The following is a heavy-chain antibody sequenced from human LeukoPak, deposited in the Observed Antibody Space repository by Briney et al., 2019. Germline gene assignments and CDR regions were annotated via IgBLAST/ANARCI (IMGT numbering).Heavy chain of an antibody. V-gene: IGHV1-3*01. CDR2: INAGNGDT. Sequence: GASVKVSCKASGYTFTKYVVHWVRQAPGQRPEWMGCINAGNGDTKYSQNFQDRVTITRDTSANTAYMELSSLTAEDTALYYCARDDCGDACYPGGYWGQGTLVTVS. D-gene: IGHD2-21*02. J-gene: IGHJ4*02. CDR3: ARDDCGDACYPGGY. CDR1: GYTFTKYV.